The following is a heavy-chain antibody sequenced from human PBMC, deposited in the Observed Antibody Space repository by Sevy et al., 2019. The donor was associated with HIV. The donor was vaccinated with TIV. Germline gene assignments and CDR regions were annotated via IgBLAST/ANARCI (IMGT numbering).Heavy chain of an antibody. J-gene: IGHJ3*01. CDR1: GFTFSGYW. D-gene: IGHD3-10*01. V-gene: IGHV3-74*01. CDR3: ARFSGGALDV. CDR2: ITSDGSGT. Sequence: GGSLRLSCVASGFTFSGYWMHWVRQAPGKGLVWVSRITSDGSGTVYADSVKGRFTISRDNAKNTLYLQMNDLRAEDTAVYHCARFSGGALDVWGQGTMVTVSS.